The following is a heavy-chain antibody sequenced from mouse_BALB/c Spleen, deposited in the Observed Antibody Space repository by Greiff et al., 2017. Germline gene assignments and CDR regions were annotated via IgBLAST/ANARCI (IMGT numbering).Heavy chain of an antibody. J-gene: IGHJ4*01. D-gene: IGHD2-14*01. V-gene: IGHV1-31*01. CDR2: INPYNGAT. Sequence: EVQLQESGPELVKPGASVKISCKASGYSFTGYYMHWVKQSHVKSPEWIGRINPYNGATSYNQNFKDKASLTVDKSSSTAYMELHSLTSEDSAVYYCARHRYDVAMDYWGQGTSVTVSS. CDR1: GYSFTGYY. CDR3: ARHRYDVAMDY.